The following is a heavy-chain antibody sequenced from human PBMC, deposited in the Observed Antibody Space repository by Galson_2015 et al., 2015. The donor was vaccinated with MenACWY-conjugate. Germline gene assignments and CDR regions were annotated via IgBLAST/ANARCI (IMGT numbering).Heavy chain of an antibody. D-gene: IGHD1-26*01. V-gene: IGHV1-46*01. CDR1: GYTFTNYY. CDR2: INPSGGST. J-gene: IGHJ4*02. Sequence: SVKVSCKASGYTFTNYYLHWVRQAPGQGLEWMGIINPSGGSTTYAQRFQGRVTMTWDTSTSTVYSELSSLRSEDTALYFCGRDRYSETYRTIDYWGQGTLVTVSS. CDR3: GRDRYSETYRTIDY.